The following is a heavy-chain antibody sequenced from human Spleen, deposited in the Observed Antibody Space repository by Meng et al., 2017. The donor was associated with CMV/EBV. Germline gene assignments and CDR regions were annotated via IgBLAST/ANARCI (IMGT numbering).Heavy chain of an antibody. CDR2: IVPVVLIP. J-gene: IGHJ4*02. Sequence: SVKVSCKASGGTFRKYAISWVRQAPGQGLEWMGAIVPVVLIPSYPRKFQGRVTITADKSTSTAYMELRSLRSDDTAVYYCARRGYYGSAQGGIDYWGQGTLVTVSS. V-gene: IGHV1-69*10. CDR3: ARRGYYGSAQGGIDY. CDR1: GGTFRKYA. D-gene: IGHD3-22*01.